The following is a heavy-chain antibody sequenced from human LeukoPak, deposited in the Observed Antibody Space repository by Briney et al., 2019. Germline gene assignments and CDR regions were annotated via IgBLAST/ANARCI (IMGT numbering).Heavy chain of an antibody. J-gene: IGHJ5*02. CDR1: GITFSSYA. Sequence: GGSLRLSCAASGITFSSYAMHWVRQAPGKGLEWVAVISYDGSKKYYADSVKGRFTISRDNSKNTLYLQMNSLRAEDTAVYYCAREGYCSGGSCWRSWFDPWGQGTLVTVSS. V-gene: IGHV3-30-3*01. D-gene: IGHD2-15*01. CDR3: AREGYCSGGSCWRSWFDP. CDR2: ISYDGSKK.